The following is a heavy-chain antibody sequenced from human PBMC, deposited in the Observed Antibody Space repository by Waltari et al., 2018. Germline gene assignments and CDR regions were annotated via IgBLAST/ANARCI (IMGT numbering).Heavy chain of an antibody. CDR1: GGSISSYY. D-gene: IGHD3-22*01. V-gene: IGHV4-4*07. CDR3: ARGYYDSSGPGYYYYMDV. Sequence: QVQLQESGPGLVKPSETLSLTCTVSGGSISSYYWSWLRQPAGKGLEWIGRIYTSGSTNYNPSLKSRVTMSVDTSKNQFSLKLSSVTAADTAVYYCARGYYDSSGPGYYYYMDVWGKGTTVTVSS. CDR2: IYTSGST. J-gene: IGHJ6*03.